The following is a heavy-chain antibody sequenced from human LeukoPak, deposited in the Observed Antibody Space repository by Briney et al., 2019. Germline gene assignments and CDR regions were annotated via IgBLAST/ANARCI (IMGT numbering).Heavy chain of an antibody. CDR1: GGPISSYY. V-gene: IGHV4-59*01. CDR2: IYYSGST. Sequence: SETLSLTCTVSGGPISSYYWSLIRQPPGKGLEWIGYIYYSGSTNYNPSLKSRVTISVDTSKNQFSLKLSSVTAADTAVYYCAREVAGGGDYYMDVWGKGTTVTVSS. J-gene: IGHJ6*03. D-gene: IGHD6-19*01. CDR3: AREVAGGGDYYMDV.